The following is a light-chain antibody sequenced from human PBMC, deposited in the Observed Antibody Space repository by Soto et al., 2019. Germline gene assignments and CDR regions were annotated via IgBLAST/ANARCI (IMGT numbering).Light chain of an antibody. CDR2: AAS. CDR3: QQLDSFPLT. J-gene: IGKJ5*01. Sequence: DIQMTQSPSSVSASVGDRGTITCRASQGISRWLSWYQKKPGRAPKLLIYAASSLQSGVPVRFSGSGSGTDFTLSISSLEPEDVATYFCQQLDSFPLTFGQGTRLEIK. CDR1: QGISRW. V-gene: IGKV1-12*01.